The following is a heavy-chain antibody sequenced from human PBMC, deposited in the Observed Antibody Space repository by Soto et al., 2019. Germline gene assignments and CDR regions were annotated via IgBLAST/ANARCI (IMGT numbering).Heavy chain of an antibody. D-gene: IGHD6-19*01. CDR3: AKVYSSGWRGDY. Sequence: EVQLLESGGGLVQPGGSLRLSCAASGFTFSSYAMSWVRQAPGKGLEWVSAISGSGGSTYYADSVKGRFTISRDNSKNTLYLQMTSLRAEDAAVYYCAKVYSSGWRGDYWGQGTLVTVSS. V-gene: IGHV3-23*01. CDR1: GFTFSSYA. CDR2: ISGSGGST. J-gene: IGHJ4*02.